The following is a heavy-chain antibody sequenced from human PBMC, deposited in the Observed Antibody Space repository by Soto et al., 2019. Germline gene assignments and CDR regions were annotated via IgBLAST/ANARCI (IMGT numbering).Heavy chain of an antibody. D-gene: IGHD3-10*01. J-gene: IGHJ6*03. V-gene: IGHV3-33*01. CDR2: IWYDGSNK. CDR1: GFTFSSYG. Sequence: GGSLRLSCAASGFTFSSYGMHWVRQAPGKGLEWVAVIWYDGSNKYYADSVKGRFTISRDNSKNTLYLQMNSLRAEDTAVYYCARDRTRGSVTAADQASYYYMNVWGKGTTVTVSS. CDR3: ARDRTRGSVTAADQASYYYMNV.